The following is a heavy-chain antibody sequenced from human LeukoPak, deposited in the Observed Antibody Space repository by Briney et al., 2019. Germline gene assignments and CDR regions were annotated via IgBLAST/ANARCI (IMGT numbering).Heavy chain of an antibody. Sequence: GGSLRLSCAASGFTFDDYGMSWVRQAPGKGLEWVSGINWNGGSTGYADSVKGRFTISRDNAKNSLYLQMNSLRAEDTALYYCAREAGGYCSGGSCSRREAFDIWGQGTMVTVSS. J-gene: IGHJ3*02. V-gene: IGHV3-20*04. CDR3: AREAGGYCSGGSCSRREAFDI. CDR2: INWNGGST. D-gene: IGHD2-15*01. CDR1: GFTFDDYG.